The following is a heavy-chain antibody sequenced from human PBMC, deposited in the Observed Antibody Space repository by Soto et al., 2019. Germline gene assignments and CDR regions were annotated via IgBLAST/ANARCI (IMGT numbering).Heavy chain of an antibody. CDR3: ARARAQEYYDSSGYNAFDI. V-gene: IGHV1-69*19. CDR1: GGTFSSYA. Sequence: QVQLVQSGAEVKKPGSSVKVSCKASGGTFSSYAISWVRQAPGQGLEWMGGIIPIFGTANYAQKFQGRVTITADESTRTAYMELSSLRSEDTAVYYCARARAQEYYDSSGYNAFDIWGQGTMVTVSS. J-gene: IGHJ3*02. CDR2: IIPIFGTA. D-gene: IGHD3-22*01.